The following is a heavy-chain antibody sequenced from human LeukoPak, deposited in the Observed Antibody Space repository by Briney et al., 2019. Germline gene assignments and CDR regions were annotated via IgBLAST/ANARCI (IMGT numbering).Heavy chain of an antibody. CDR2: IYYSGST. CDR3: ARYYYDSSGYYYFDY. Sequence: SQTLSLTCTVSGGSISSGGYYWSWIRQHPGKGLKWIGYIYYSGSTYYNPSLKSRVTISVDTSKNQFSLTLSSVTAADTAVYYCARYYYDSSGYYYFDYWGQGTLVTVSS. CDR1: GGSISSGGYY. J-gene: IGHJ4*02. D-gene: IGHD3-22*01. V-gene: IGHV4-31*03.